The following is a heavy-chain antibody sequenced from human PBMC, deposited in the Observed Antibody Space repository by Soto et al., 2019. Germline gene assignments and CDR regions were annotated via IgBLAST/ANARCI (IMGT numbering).Heavy chain of an antibody. J-gene: IGHJ6*02. Sequence: QVQLVESGGGVVQPGRSLRLSCAASGFTFSSYGMHWVRQAPGKGLEWLAVIWYDGSNKYYADSVKGRFPISRDNSKNTLYLQMNSLRAEDTAVYYCARDKGLRLGELSFHYGMDVWGQGTTVTVSS. V-gene: IGHV3-33*01. D-gene: IGHD3-16*02. CDR1: GFTFSSYG. CDR3: ARDKGLRLGELSFHYGMDV. CDR2: IWYDGSNK.